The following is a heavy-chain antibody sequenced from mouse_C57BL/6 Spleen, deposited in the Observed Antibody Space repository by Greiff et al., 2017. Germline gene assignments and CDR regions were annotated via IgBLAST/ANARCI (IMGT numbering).Heavy chain of an antibody. J-gene: IGHJ2*01. CDR1: GYSITSGYY. CDR2: ISYDGSN. Sequence: VQLKESGPGLVKPSQSLSLTCSVTGYSITSGYYWNWIRQFPGNKLEWMGYISYDGSNNYNPSLKNRISITRDTSKNQFFLKLNSVTTEDTATYYCARDGYSSGYDYWGQGTTLTVSS. CDR3: ARDGYSSGYDY. D-gene: IGHD3-2*02. V-gene: IGHV3-6*01.